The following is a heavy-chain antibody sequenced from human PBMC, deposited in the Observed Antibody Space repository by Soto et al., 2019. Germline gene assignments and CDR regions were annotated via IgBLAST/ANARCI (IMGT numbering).Heavy chain of an antibody. V-gene: IGHV1-69*06. CDR3: ASDRSAQYFDF. CDR1: GGTFSSHG. Sequence: QVQLVQSGTVVQRRGSSVKVSCQASGGTFSSHGMAWVRQAPGQGLEWMGGIIPTFGTPTYAPKFQGRVTIPADKSTNTAYMELSSLRSEDTGVYYCASDRSAQYFDFWGQGTLITVSS. J-gene: IGHJ4*02. D-gene: IGHD1-26*01. CDR2: IIPTFGTP.